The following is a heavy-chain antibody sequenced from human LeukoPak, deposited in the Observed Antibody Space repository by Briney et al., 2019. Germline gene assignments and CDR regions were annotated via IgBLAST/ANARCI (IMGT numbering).Heavy chain of an antibody. J-gene: IGHJ4*02. CDR1: GFTFSNYN. CDR2: ISSSSTYI. D-gene: IGHD2-2*01. Sequence: GGSLRLSCAASGFTFSNYNMNWVRQAPGKGLEWVSSISSSSTYIYYADSVKGRFTISRDNAKYSLYLQMNSLRAEDTAVYYCSRGGCSSTSCKPGHWGQGTLVTVSS. V-gene: IGHV3-21*06. CDR3: SRGGCSSTSCKPGH.